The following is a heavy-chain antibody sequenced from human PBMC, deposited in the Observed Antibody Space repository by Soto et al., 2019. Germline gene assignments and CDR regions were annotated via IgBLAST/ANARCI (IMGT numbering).Heavy chain of an antibody. CDR3: AVGGNYLSMDV. Sequence: ASVKVSCKASGYTFTSYYMHWVRLAPGQGLEWMGIINPDGGGTSYAQQFQGRVIMTRDTSTSTVYMEMSSLRSEDTAVYYCAVGGNYLSMDVWGQGTTVTVSS. J-gene: IGHJ6*02. CDR2: INPDGGGT. D-gene: IGHD4-4*01. CDR1: GYTFTSYY. V-gene: IGHV1-46*01.